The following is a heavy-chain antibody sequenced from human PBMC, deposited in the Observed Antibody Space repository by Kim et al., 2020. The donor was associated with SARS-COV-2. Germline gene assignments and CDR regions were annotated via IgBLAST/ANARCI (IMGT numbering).Heavy chain of an antibody. CDR3: ARDQRVEMGKGYGSGSRPIFYGMDV. CDR1: GGSISSGGYY. CDR2: IYYSGST. D-gene: IGHD3-10*01. J-gene: IGHJ6*02. V-gene: IGHV4-31*03. Sequence: SETLSLTCTVSGGSISSGGYYWSWIRQHPGKGLEWIGYIYYSGSTYYNPSLKSRVTISVDTSKNQFSLKLSSVTAADTAVYYCARDQRVEMGKGYGSGSRPIFYGMDVWGQGTTVTVSS.